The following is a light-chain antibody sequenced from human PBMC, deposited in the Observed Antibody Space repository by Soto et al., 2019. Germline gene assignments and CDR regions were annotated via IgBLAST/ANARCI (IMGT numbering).Light chain of an antibody. CDR1: QNINFN. Sequence: ETLMTQSPATLSASPGERVTLSCRASQNINFNLAWYQQKPGQAPRVLIYGESSRASGIPDRFSGSGSGTDFTLTISRLEHDDFAFYYCQQYHNWPPLTFGGGTRVEIK. CDR3: QQYHNWPPLT. V-gene: IGKV3D-15*01. J-gene: IGKJ4*01. CDR2: GES.